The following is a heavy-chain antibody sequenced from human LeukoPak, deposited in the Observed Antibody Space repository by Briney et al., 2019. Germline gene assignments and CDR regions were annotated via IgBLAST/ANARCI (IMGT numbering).Heavy chain of an antibody. J-gene: IGHJ6*02. CDR3: ARDRGRHCSSTSCFLWGMDV. Sequence: GASVKVSCKASGYTFTGYYMHWVRQAPGQGLEWMGWINPNSGGTNYAQKFQGRVTMTRDTSISTAYMELSRLRSDDTAVYYCARDRGRHCSSTSCFLWGMDVWGQGTMVTVSS. CDR1: GYTFTGYY. CDR2: INPNSGGT. D-gene: IGHD2-2*01. V-gene: IGHV1-2*02.